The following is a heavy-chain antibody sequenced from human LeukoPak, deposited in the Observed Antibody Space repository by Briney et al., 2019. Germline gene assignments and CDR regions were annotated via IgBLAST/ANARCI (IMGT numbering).Heavy chain of an antibody. CDR2: IRYDGSNK. J-gene: IGHJ5*02. D-gene: IGHD4-17*01. Sequence: GGSLRLSCAASGFTFSSYGMHWVRQAPGKGLEWVAFIRYDGSNKYYADSVKGRFTISRDNSKNTLYLQMNSLRAEDTAVYYCAKAKTTVTLNWFDPWGQGTLVTVSS. CDR1: GFTFSSYG. CDR3: AKAKTTVTLNWFDP. V-gene: IGHV3-30*02.